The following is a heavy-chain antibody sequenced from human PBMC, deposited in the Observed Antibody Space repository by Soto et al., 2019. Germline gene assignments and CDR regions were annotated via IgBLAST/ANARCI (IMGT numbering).Heavy chain of an antibody. D-gene: IGHD3-3*01. CDR1: GFTFSGSA. J-gene: IGHJ6*03. V-gene: IGHV3-73*01. CDR3: SRQASDFWSGKPQYYMDV. CDR2: IRSKGNNYAT. Sequence: EVQLVESGGGLVQPGGSLKLSCAASGFTFSGSALHWVRQASGKGLEWVGRIRSKGNNYATAYGASLKGRFTISRDDPKNTAYLQMNSLNTEDTAVYYCSRQASDFWSGKPQYYMDVWGKGTTVTVSS.